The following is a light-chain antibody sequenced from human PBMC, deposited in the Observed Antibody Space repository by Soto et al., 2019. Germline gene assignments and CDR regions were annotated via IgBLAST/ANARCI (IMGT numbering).Light chain of an antibody. J-gene: IGKJ4*01. CDR2: DIS. Sequence: AVRLTQSPSSLSASVGDTVTITCRSSQGFTSGLAWYQLKPCMPPKVLISDISSLPNGVPSRFSGSGSGTDFTLTISALQPQDFATDYCQQFHGYPLTFGVGTKVEIQ. CDR3: QQFHGYPLT. CDR1: QGFTSG. V-gene: IGKV1-13*02.